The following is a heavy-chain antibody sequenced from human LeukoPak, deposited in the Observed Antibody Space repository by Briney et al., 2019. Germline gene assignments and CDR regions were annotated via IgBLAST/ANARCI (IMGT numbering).Heavy chain of an antibody. CDR1: GYTFTGYY. Sequence: ASVKVSCKASGYTFTGYYMHWVRQAPGQGLEWMGWINPNSGGTNYAQKFQGRVTMTRDTSISTAYMELSRLRSDDTAVYYCARDITMVRGVIVTQFDHWGQGTLATVSS. D-gene: IGHD3-10*01. CDR2: INPNSGGT. J-gene: IGHJ4*02. CDR3: ARDITMVRGVIVTQFDH. V-gene: IGHV1-2*02.